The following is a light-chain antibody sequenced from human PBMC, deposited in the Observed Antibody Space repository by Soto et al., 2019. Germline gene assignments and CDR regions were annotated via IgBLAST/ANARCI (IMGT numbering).Light chain of an antibody. J-gene: IGLJ1*01. CDR2: DVS. Sequence: QSVLTQPASVSGSPGQSITISCTGASSDIGNNNYISWYQQQPGKAPKLMIYDVSSRASGVSDRFSGSKSGNTASLTISGLQAEDEADYYCTSYTPTGTYVFATGTKVTV. V-gene: IGLV2-14*03. CDR3: TSYTPTGTYV. CDR1: SSDIGNNNY.